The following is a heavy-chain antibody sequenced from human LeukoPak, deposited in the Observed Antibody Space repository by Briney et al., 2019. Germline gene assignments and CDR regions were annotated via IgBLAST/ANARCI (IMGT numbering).Heavy chain of an antibody. CDR1: GFTFSNYA. CDR2: ISYHGMNK. V-gene: IGHV3-30*04. D-gene: IGHD3-10*01. J-gene: IGHJ4*02. CDR3: ARGADGGSGNLADYFDC. Sequence: GGSLRLSCAASGFTFSNYAMHWVRQAPGKGLEWVAVISYHGMNKFYADSVKGRFTISRDSSTNALYLQMNSLRPEDTAVYFCARGADGGSGNLADYFDCWGQGSPVTVSS.